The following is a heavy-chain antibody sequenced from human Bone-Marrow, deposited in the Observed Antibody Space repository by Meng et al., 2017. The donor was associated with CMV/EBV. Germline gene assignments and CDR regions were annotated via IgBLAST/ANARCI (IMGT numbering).Heavy chain of an antibody. CDR3: AREVVRWFDI. J-gene: IGHJ5*02. CDR1: GFTFSSYG. Sequence: GGSLRLSCAASGFTFSSYGMHWVRQAPGKGLEWVAFIRYDGSNKYYADSVKGRFTISRDNSKNTLYLQMNSLRAEDTAVYYCAREVVRWFDIWGQGTLVTVSS. CDR2: IRYDGSNK. V-gene: IGHV3-30*02. D-gene: IGHD6-6*01.